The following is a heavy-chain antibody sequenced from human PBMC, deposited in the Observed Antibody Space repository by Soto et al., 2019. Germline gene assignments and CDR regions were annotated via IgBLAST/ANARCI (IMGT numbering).Heavy chain of an antibody. V-gene: IGHV3-30*18. CDR2: VSHDGRNT. CDR1: GFTFSDYA. J-gene: IGHJ4*02. Sequence: VQLVESGGGVVQPGRSLRLSCAASGFTFSDYAMHWVRQPPGKGLEWVAVVSHDGRNTHYADSVKGRFTISRDSSKNTVSLEMTSLRAEGTGVYYCAKGGRQWLVTSDFNYWGQGALVTVSS. CDR3: AKGGRQWLVTSDFNY. D-gene: IGHD6-19*01.